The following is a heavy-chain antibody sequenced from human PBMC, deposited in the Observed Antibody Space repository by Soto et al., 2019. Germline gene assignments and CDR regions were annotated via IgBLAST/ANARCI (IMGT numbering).Heavy chain of an antibody. V-gene: IGHV4-61*01. J-gene: IGHJ6*04. CDR3: ARSEDGYNSYYGTDV. CDR1: GGSFSSVIYY. Sequence: SLTCTVSGGSFSSVIYYWSWIRQPPGKGLEWIGYIYYSGSTNYNPSLKSRVTISVDTSKNQFSLKLSSVTAADTAVYYCARSEDGYNSYYGTDVWGKGTMVTVSS. CDR2: IYYSGST. D-gene: IGHD5-12*01.